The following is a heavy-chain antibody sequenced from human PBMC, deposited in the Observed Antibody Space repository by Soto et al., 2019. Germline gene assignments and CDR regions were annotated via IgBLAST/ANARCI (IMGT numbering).Heavy chain of an antibody. CDR3: ARALIAARTSGYYGMDV. J-gene: IGHJ6*02. Sequence: GGSLRLSCAASGFTFSSYAMHWVRQAPGKGLEWVAVISYDGSNKYYADSVKGRFTISRDNSKNTLYLQMNSLRAEDTAVYYCARALIAARTSGYYGMDVWGQGNTVTVSS. V-gene: IGHV3-30-3*01. CDR2: ISYDGSNK. CDR1: GFTFSSYA. D-gene: IGHD6-6*01.